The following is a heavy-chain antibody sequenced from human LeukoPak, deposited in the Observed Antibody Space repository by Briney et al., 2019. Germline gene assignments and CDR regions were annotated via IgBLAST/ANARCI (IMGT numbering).Heavy chain of an antibody. V-gene: IGHV3-7*03. J-gene: IGHJ4*02. CDR3: ARDGTYYYGSGSPHPQDY. D-gene: IGHD3-10*01. CDR1: GFTFSSYW. CDR2: IKQDGSEK. Sequence: PGGSLRLSCAASGFTFSSYWMSWVRQAPGKGLEWVANIKQDGSEKYYVDSVKGRFTISRDNAKNSLYLQMNSLRVEDTAVYYCARDGTYYYGSGSPHPQDYWGQGTLVTVSS.